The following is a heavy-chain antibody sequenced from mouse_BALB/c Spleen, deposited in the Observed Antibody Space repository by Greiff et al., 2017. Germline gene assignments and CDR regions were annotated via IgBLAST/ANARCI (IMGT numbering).Heavy chain of an antibody. J-gene: IGHJ3*01. D-gene: IGHD2-1*01. Sequence: EVHLVESGAELVRPGALVKLSCKASGFNIKDYYMHWVKQRPEQGLEWIGWIDPENGNTIYDPKFQGKASITADTSSNTAYLQLSSLTSEDTAVYYCARAPYGNYGAYWGQGTLVTVSA. V-gene: IGHV14-1*02. CDR2: IDPENGNT. CDR3: ARAPYGNYGAY. CDR1: GFNIKDYY.